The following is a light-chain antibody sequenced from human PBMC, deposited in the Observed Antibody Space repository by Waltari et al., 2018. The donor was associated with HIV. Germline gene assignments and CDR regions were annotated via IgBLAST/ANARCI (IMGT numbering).Light chain of an antibody. J-gene: IGKJ4*01. Sequence: VLTQSPLSLPVVPGEPASLSCRSSQSLLHSSGFNYLDRYLQTPGQAPQHLIYLGSHRDSGVSDRLSGGGSDTHFTLNLTRVEAEDVGVYFCMQSLQIPLTFGGGTKV. CDR2: LGS. CDR3: MQSLQIPLT. V-gene: IGKV2-28*01. CDR1: QSLLHSSGFNY.